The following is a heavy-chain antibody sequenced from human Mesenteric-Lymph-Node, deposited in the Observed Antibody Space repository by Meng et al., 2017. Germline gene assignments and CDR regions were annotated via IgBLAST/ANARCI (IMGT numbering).Heavy chain of an antibody. CDR3: TTADYYDSSGYYRIDFDY. V-gene: IGHV3-15*01. CDR2: IKSKTDGGTT. D-gene: IGHD3-22*01. Sequence: GGSLRLSCAASGFTFSNAWMSWVRQAPGKGLEWVGRIKSKTDGGTTDYAAPVKGRFTISRDDSKNTLYLQMNSLKTEDTAVYYCTTADYYDSSGYYRIDFDYWGEGTLVT. CDR1: GFTFSNAW. J-gene: IGHJ4*02.